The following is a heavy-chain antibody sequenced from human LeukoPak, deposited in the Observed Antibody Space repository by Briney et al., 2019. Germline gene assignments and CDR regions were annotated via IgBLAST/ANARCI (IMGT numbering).Heavy chain of an antibody. J-gene: IGHJ4*02. Sequence: PGGSLRLSCAASGFIFSSYGMHWVRQAPGKGLEWVALIWYDGSNKYYTDSVKGRLTISRDNSKNTLYLQMNNLRAEDTAVYYCAREGPRGNSQFDYWGQGTLVTVSS. V-gene: IGHV3-33*01. CDR2: IWYDGSNK. CDR3: AREGPRGNSQFDY. D-gene: IGHD2/OR15-2a*01. CDR1: GFIFSSYG.